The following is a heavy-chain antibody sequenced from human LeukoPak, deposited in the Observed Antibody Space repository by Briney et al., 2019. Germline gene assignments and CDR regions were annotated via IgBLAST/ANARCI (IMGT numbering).Heavy chain of an antibody. CDR1: GFTFSSYA. J-gene: IGHJ4*02. D-gene: IGHD3-10*01. Sequence: PGGSLRLSCAASGFTFSSYAMSWVRQAPGKGLEWVSAISGSGGSTYYADSAKGRFTISRDNSKNTLYLQMNSPRAEDTAVYYCAKGLLWFGELLRWGQGTLVTVSS. CDR3: AKGLLWFGELLR. V-gene: IGHV3-23*01. CDR2: ISGSGGST.